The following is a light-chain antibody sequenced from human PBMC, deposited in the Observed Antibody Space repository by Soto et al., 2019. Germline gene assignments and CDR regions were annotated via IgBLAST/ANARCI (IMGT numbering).Light chain of an antibody. CDR1: QGINND. Sequence: DIQMTQSPSSLSASVGSRVTISCRASQGINNDLGWYQQKPGKAPKHLIYEASTLQSGVPSRFSGSGSGTEFTLTISTLQPEDFATYYCLQHNDYPRTFGGGTQVAIK. CDR3: LQHNDYPRT. J-gene: IGKJ4*01. V-gene: IGKV1-17*01. CDR2: EAS.